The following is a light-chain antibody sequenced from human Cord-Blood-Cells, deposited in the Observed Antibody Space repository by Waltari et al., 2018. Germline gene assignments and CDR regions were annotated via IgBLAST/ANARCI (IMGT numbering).Light chain of an antibody. V-gene: IGLV2-23*01. CDR3: CSYAGRWV. Sequence: QSALTQPASVSGSPGQSITISCTGTSSDVGSYNLVSWYQQHPGKAPKRMIYEGSKRPSGVSNRFSGSKSGNTASLTISGLQAEDEADYYCCSYAGRWVFGGGTKLTVL. J-gene: IGLJ3*02. CDR2: EGS. CDR1: SSDVGSYNL.